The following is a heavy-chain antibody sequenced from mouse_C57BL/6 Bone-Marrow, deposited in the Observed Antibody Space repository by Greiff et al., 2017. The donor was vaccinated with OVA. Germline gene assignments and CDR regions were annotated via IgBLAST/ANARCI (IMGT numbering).Heavy chain of an antibody. CDR3: EMGRGSTTGWDYIDY. D-gene: IGHD1-1*01. CDR1: GYTFTSYW. V-gene: IGHV1-50*01. J-gene: IGHJ2*01. CDR2: IDPSDSYT. Sequence: QVQLQQPGAELVKPGASVKLSCKASGYTFTSYWMQWVKQRPGQGLEWIGEIDPSDSYTNSTQKFKGTATLTVATSSRPAYMQRNSLTSEDAAVYDYEMGRGSTTGWDYIDYWGQGTTLTVSS.